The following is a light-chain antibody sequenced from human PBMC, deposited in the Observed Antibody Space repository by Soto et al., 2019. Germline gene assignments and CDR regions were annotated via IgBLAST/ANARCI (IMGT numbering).Light chain of an antibody. Sequence: EIVLTQSPATLSMSPGERATLSCMPSQSVKSSYLALHQQTPGQAPSLLLYGVSNRATGIPDRLNASGSGTDFTLTITKLEPEDFAVYYCQQYGSSPTFGQGTRLQIK. V-gene: IGKV3-20*01. J-gene: IGKJ5*01. CDR3: QQYGSSPT. CDR2: GVS. CDR1: QSVKSSY.